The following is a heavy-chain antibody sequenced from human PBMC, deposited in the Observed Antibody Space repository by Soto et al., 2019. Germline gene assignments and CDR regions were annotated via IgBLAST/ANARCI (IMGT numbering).Heavy chain of an antibody. CDR1: GFTVSNYH. CDR2: VYADGAT. Sequence: EVQLVESGGGLVQPGESLRLSCAASGFTVSNYHMTWVRQAPGKGLEWVSAVYADGATSHADSVKDRFTVSRDNSRNALNLQMGGLGAEDPAVYYWGGSGGGLDYWGQGTLVTVSS. V-gene: IGHV3-66*01. J-gene: IGHJ4*02. D-gene: IGHD3-10*01. CDR3: GGSGGGLDY.